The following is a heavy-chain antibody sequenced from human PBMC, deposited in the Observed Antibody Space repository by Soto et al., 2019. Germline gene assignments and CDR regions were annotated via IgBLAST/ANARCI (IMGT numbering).Heavy chain of an antibody. J-gene: IGHJ4*02. CDR3: ARDPEMATIVDDY. V-gene: IGHV3-21*01. D-gene: IGHD5-12*01. CDR2: ISSSSSYI. CDR1: GFTFSSYS. Sequence: GGSLRLSCAASGFTFSSYSMNWVRQAPGKGLEWVSSISSSSSYIYYADSVKGRFTISRDNAKNSLYLQMNSLRAEDTAVYYCARDPEMATIVDDYWGQGTLVTVSS.